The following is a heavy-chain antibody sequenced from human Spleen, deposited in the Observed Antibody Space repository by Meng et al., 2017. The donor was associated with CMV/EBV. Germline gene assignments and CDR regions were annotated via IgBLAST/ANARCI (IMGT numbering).Heavy chain of an antibody. Sequence: GGSLRLSCAASGFTFSSYGMHWVRQAPGKGLEWVAFIGNDGSNKHYIDSVKGRFTISRDNSKNTLYLQMNSLRGEDTAVYYCAQEVAGPIDWGQGTLVTVSS. D-gene: IGHD6-19*01. CDR3: AQEVAGPID. CDR2: IGNDGSNK. V-gene: IGHV3-30*02. J-gene: IGHJ4*02. CDR1: GFTFSSYG.